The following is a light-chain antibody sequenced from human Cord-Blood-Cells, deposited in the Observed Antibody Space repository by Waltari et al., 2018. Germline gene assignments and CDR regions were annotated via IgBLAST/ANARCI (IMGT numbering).Light chain of an antibody. CDR1: SSDVGGYNL. J-gene: IGLJ3*02. V-gene: IGLV2-23*01. CDR2: KGS. Sequence: QSALTQPASVSGSPGQSITISCTGTSSDVGGYNLVSWYQQHPGKAPKLMIYKGSKRPSGVSNRLPGAKAGNTASLTISGLQSEDEADYYCCSYAGSSTWVFGGGTKLTVL. CDR3: CSYAGSSTWV.